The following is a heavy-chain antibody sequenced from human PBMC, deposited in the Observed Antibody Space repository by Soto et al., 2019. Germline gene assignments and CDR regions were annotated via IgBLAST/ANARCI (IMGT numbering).Heavy chain of an antibody. V-gene: IGHV1-69*02. CDR2: IIPIVGLT. CDR1: GGSLSSYP. J-gene: IGHJ6*03. CDR3: ARPTGGHDAGGNYMDV. Sequence: QVQLLQSGSEVKKPGSSVKVSCRASGGSLSSYPVTWVRQAPGQGLEWMGRIIPIVGLTNYAQKFQGRVTITADKSTSTAYRALSSLRSDDTAVYYCARPTGGHDAGGNYMDVWGKGTTVIVSS. D-gene: IGHD2-8*02.